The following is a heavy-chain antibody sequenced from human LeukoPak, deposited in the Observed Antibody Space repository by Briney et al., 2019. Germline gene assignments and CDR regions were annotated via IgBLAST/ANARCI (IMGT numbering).Heavy chain of an antibody. V-gene: IGHV3-20*04. CDR3: AKMVREFYTISYYFDY. CDR2: INWNGGST. J-gene: IGHJ4*02. Sequence: GGSLRLSCVASGFTFDDHDMSWVRQAPGKGLEWVSNINWNGGSTGYADSVKGRFTISRDNAKNSLYLQMNSLRAEDTAVYYCAKMVREFYTISYYFDYWGQGTLVTVSS. D-gene: IGHD2-8*01. CDR1: GFTFDDHD.